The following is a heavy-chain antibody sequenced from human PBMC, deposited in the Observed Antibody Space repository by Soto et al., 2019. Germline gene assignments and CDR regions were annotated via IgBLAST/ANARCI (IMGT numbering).Heavy chain of an antibody. J-gene: IGHJ4*02. Sequence: QVQLVESGGGVVQPGRSLRLSCAASGFTFSSYGMHWVRQAPGKGLEWVAVISYDGSNKYYADSVKGRFTISRDNSKNTLYLQMNSLRAEDTAVYYCAKEGEYSGYDQQYYFDYWGQGTLVTVSS. V-gene: IGHV3-30*18. CDR1: GFTFSSYG. CDR2: ISYDGSNK. CDR3: AKEGEYSGYDQQYYFDY. D-gene: IGHD5-12*01.